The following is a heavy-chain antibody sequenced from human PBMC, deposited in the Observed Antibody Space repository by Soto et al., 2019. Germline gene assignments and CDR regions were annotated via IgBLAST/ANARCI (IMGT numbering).Heavy chain of an antibody. CDR2: MNPNSGNT. CDR3: ARNYEPRSPMNYYDSSGYYYSY. J-gene: IGHJ4*02. D-gene: IGHD3-22*01. Sequence: ASVKVSCKASGYTFTSYDINWVRQATGQGLEWMGWMNPNSGNTGYAQKFQGRVTMTRNTSISTAYMELSSLRSEDTAVYYCARNYEPRSPMNYYDSSGYYYSYWGQGTLVTVSS. CDR1: GYTFTSYD. V-gene: IGHV1-8*01.